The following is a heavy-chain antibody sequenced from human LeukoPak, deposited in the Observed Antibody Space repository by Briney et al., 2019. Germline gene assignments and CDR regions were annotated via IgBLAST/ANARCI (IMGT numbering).Heavy chain of an antibody. CDR3: ARQSISGSSLSYFDY. V-gene: IGHV4-59*01. CDR2: IYDSGST. CDR1: GGSISSYY. J-gene: IGHJ4*02. Sequence: SETLSLACTVSGGSISSYYWSWIRQPPGKGLEGIGNIYDSGSTNYNPSLKSRLTISVDTSKNQCSLKLSSVTAADTAVYYCARQSISGSSLSYFDYWGQGTLVNVSS. D-gene: IGHD3-22*01.